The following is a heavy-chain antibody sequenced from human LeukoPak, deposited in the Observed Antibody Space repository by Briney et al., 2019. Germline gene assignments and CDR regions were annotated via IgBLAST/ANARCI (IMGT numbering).Heavy chain of an antibody. D-gene: IGHD6-13*01. V-gene: IGHV4-61*02. CDR3: ARGPLIAAASYGAFDI. CDR2: ISSSGST. Sequence: SQTLSLTCTVSGDSISSGDYYWSWIRQPAGKGLEWIGRISSSGSTNYNPSLKSRVTISVDTSKNQFSLKLSSVTAADTAVYYCARGPLIAAASYGAFDIWGQGTMVTVSS. J-gene: IGHJ3*02. CDR1: GDSISSGDYY.